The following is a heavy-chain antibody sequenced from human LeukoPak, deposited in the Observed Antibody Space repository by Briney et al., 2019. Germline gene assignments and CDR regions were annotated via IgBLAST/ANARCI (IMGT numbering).Heavy chain of an antibody. V-gene: IGHV1-2*02. D-gene: IGHD5-12*01. J-gene: IGHJ4*02. CDR3: ARPPVPGYSGYDCRFDY. Sequence: ASVKVSCKASGYTFSGYYMHWVRQAPGQGLEWVGWINPDSGGTNNAQKFQGRVTMTRDTSISTAYMELSRLRSDDTAVYYCARPPVPGYSGYDCRFDYWGQGTLVTVSS. CDR2: INPDSGGT. CDR1: GYTFSGYY.